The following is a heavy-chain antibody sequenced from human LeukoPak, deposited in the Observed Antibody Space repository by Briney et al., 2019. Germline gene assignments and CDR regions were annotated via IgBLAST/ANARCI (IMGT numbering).Heavy chain of an antibody. CDR1: GGSFSGYY. V-gene: IGHV4-34*01. J-gene: IGHJ4*02. Sequence: SETLSLTCAVYGGSFSGYYWSWIRQPPGKGLEWIGEINHSGSTNYNPSLKSRVTISVDTSKNQFSLKLNSVTAADTAVYYCARGASTVTGYFDYWGQGTLVTVSS. CDR3: ARGASTVTGYFDY. D-gene: IGHD4-17*01. CDR2: INHSGST.